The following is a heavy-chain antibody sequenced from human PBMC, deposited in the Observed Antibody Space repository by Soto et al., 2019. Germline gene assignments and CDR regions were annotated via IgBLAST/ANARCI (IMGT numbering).Heavy chain of an antibody. CDR1: GGSISSGDYY. CDR2: IYYSGST. Sequence: SETLSLTCTVSGGSISSGDYYWSWIRQPPGKGLEWIGYIYYSGSTYYNPSLKSRVTISVDTSKNQFSLKLSSVTAADTAVYYCARDHDFWSGYYIDWGQGTLVTVS. D-gene: IGHD3-3*01. J-gene: IGHJ4*02. CDR3: ARDHDFWSGYYID. V-gene: IGHV4-30-4*01.